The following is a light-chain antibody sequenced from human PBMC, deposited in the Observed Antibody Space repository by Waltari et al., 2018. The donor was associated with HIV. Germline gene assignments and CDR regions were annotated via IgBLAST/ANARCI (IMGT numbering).Light chain of an antibody. V-gene: IGLV2-23*02. Sequence: QSALTQPASVSGSPGQSITISCTGTSRDVGNDNLVSWYQQHPGKAPKLMIYELSKRPSGVSTRFSGSRSGNTASLTISGLQAEDEADYYCCSYAGSSTLLFGGGTQLTVL. J-gene: IGLJ2*01. CDR2: ELS. CDR3: CSYAGSSTLL. CDR1: SRDVGNDNL.